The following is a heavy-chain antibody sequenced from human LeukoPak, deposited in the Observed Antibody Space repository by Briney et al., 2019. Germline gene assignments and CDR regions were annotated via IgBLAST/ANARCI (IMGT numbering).Heavy chain of an antibody. CDR3: ARGGAPDDFWSGYYTGIGFDY. J-gene: IGHJ4*02. V-gene: IGHV1-69*13. CDR1: GGTFSSYA. CDR2: IIPIFGTA. Sequence: SVKVSCKASGGTFSSYAISWVRQAPGQGLEWMGGIIPIFGTANYAQKFQGRVTITADESTSTAYMELSSLRSEDTAVYYWARGGAPDDFWSGYYTGIGFDYWGQGTLVTVSS. D-gene: IGHD3-3*01.